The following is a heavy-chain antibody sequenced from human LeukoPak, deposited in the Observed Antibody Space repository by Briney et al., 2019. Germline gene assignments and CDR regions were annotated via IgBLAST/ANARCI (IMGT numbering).Heavy chain of an antibody. Sequence: SETLSLTCTVSGGSISSSSYYWGWIRQPPGKGLEWIGSIYYSGSAYYNPSLKSRVTISVDTSKNQFSLKLSSVTAADTAVYYCARGSPITMVRGPLRYWGQGTLVTVSS. CDR1: GGSISSSSYY. CDR3: ARGSPITMVRGPLRY. CDR2: IYYSGSA. D-gene: IGHD3-10*01. V-gene: IGHV4-39*07. J-gene: IGHJ4*02.